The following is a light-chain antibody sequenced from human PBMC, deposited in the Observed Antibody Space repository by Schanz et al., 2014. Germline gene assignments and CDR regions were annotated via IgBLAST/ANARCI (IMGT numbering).Light chain of an antibody. CDR1: SSDVGGYNY. V-gene: IGLV2-23*01. Sequence: QSALTQPPSASGSPGQSVTISCTGTSSDVGGYNYVSWYQQHPGKAPKLMIYEGSKRPSGVSNRFSGSKSGNTASLTISGLQAEDEADYYCCSYAGGSTWVFGGGTKLTVL. CDR3: CSYAGGSTWV. CDR2: EGS. J-gene: IGLJ3*02.